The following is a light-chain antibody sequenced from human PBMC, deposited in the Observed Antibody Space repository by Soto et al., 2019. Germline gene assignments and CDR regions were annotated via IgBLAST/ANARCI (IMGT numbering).Light chain of an antibody. CDR3: QQYGSSPMT. Sequence: EIVLTQSPGTLSLSPGERSTLSFSASQSVDSSYLAWYQQRPGQAPRLLIYVASNRATGIPDRFSGSGSGTDFTLTISSLEPEDFAVYYCQQYGSSPMTFGQGTKVDIK. V-gene: IGKV3-20*01. CDR1: QSVDSSY. J-gene: IGKJ1*01. CDR2: VAS.